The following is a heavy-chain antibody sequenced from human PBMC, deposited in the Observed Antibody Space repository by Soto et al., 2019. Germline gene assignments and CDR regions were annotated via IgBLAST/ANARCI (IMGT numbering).Heavy chain of an antibody. V-gene: IGHV4-30-4*01. Sequence: SETLSVTCAVSGGSISSGDYYWGWIRQPPGKGLEWIGYIYYSGSTSYNASLKSRTSISADPSNNQFSLKLHSLTAADTAVYFCGTMPIVVEPAPMDVWGPGTSVT. J-gene: IGHJ6*02. CDR2: IYYSGST. CDR3: GTMPIVVEPAPMDV. CDR1: GGSISSGDYY. D-gene: IGHD2-2*01.